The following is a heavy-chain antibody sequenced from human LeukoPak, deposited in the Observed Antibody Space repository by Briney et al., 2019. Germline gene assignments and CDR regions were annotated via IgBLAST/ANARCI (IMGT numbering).Heavy chain of an antibody. D-gene: IGHD3-3*01. V-gene: IGHV3-21*01. Sequence: GGPLRLSCAASGFTFSSYSMNWVRQAPGKGLEWVSSISSSSSYIYYADSVKGRFTISRDNAKNSLYLQMNSLRAEDTAVYYCARDPSEGAYYDFWSGYPIFDYWGQGTLVTVSS. CDR2: ISSSSSYI. J-gene: IGHJ4*02. CDR3: ARDPSEGAYYDFWSGYPIFDY. CDR1: GFTFSSYS.